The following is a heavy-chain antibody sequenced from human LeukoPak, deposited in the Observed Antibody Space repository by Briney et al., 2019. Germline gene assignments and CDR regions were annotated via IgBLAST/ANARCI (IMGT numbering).Heavy chain of an antibody. J-gene: IGHJ3*02. CDR1: GFTVSSNY. CDR3: ARAPKHYYDSSGYYRDAFDI. V-gene: IGHV3-53*01. Sequence: TGGSLRLSCAASGFTVSSNYMSWVRQAPGKGLEWVSVIYSGGSTYYADSVKGRFTISRDNSKNTLYLQMNSLRAEDTAVYYCARAPKHYYDSSGYYRDAFDIWGQGTMVTVSS. CDR2: IYSGGST. D-gene: IGHD3-22*01.